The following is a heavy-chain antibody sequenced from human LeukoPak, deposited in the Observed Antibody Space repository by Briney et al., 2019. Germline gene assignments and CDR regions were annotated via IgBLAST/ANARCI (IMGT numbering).Heavy chain of an antibody. Sequence: GGSLRLSCAASGFPFSSYSMTWVRQAPGKGLEWVANIKPDGTTKFYVDSVKGRFTTSRDNALNSLYLQMNSLRAEDTAIYYCARSIPYGTTWYGRSDYWGQGTLVTVSS. CDR3: ARSIPYGTTWYGRSDY. CDR2: IKPDGTTK. CDR1: GFPFSSYS. V-gene: IGHV3-7*03. D-gene: IGHD6-13*01. J-gene: IGHJ4*02.